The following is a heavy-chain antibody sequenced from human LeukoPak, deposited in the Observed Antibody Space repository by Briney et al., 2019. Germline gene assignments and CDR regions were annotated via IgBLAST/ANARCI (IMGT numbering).Heavy chain of an antibody. CDR3: ARLPPIVLMNDFFDY. J-gene: IGHJ4*02. Sequence: SSETLSLTCTVSGGSISSGGYYWSWIRQHPGKGLEWIGYIYYSGSTYYNPSLKSRVTISVDTSKNQFSLKLSSVTAADTAVYYCARLPPIVLMNDFFDYWGQGTLVTVSS. D-gene: IGHD2-8*01. CDR2: IYYSGST. V-gene: IGHV4-31*03. CDR1: GGSISSGGYY.